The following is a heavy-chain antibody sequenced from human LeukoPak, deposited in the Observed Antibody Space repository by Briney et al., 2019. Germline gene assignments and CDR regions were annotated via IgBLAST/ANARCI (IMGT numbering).Heavy chain of an antibody. D-gene: IGHD6-13*01. V-gene: IGHV4-39*07. Sequence: PSETLSLTCTVSGGSISSSSYYWGWIRQPPGKGLEWIGSIYYSGSTYYNPPLKSRVTISVDTSKNQFSLKLSSVTAADTAVYYCARLVYSSSLYYYYYMDVWGKGTTVTVSS. CDR2: IYYSGST. CDR1: GGSISSSSYY. CDR3: ARLVYSSSLYYYYYMDV. J-gene: IGHJ6*03.